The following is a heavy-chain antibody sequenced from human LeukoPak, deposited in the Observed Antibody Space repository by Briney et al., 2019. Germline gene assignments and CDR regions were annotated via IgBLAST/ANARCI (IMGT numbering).Heavy chain of an antibody. CDR2: IWYDGSNK. D-gene: IGHD3-22*01. CDR1: GFTFSSYG. J-gene: IGHJ4*02. CDR3: AKVWYYYDSSAADY. V-gene: IGHV3-30*02. Sequence: GGSLRLSCAASGFTFSSYGMHWVRQAPGKGLEWVAVIWYDGSNKYYADSVKGRFTISRDNSKNTLYLQMNSLRAEDTAVYYCAKVWYYYDSSAADYWGQGTLVTVSS.